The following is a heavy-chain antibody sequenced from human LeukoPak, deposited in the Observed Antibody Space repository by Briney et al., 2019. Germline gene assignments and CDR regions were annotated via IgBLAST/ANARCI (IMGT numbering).Heavy chain of an antibody. V-gene: IGHV1-2*02. CDR1: GYTFTSHF. Sequence: GASLTLSCKTSGYTFTSHFMHYERRLTGQHPERMVSINPNSGGRTYAKTLLGRVTMNRDTSISTDYTQLSRLRSDDTPVYYCARDRGCSSCWYTWFDPWGQGTLVTVSS. D-gene: IGHD6-19*01. CDR2: INPNSGGR. CDR3: ARDRGCSSCWYTWFDP. J-gene: IGHJ5*02.